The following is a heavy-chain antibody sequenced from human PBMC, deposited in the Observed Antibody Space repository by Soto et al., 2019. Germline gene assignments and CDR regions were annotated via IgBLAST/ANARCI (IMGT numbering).Heavy chain of an antibody. CDR3: ARGGVGIQLWSGGFDY. Sequence: QVQLQESGPGLVKPSGTLSLTCAVSGGSISSSNWWSWVRQPPGKGLEWIGEIYHSGSTNYNPSLKRQVAISVDTSTNQLSLKLSSVTAADTAVYYCARGGVGIQLWSGGFDYWGQGTLVTVSS. CDR1: GGSISSSNW. J-gene: IGHJ4*02. V-gene: IGHV4-4*02. D-gene: IGHD5-18*01. CDR2: IYHSGST.